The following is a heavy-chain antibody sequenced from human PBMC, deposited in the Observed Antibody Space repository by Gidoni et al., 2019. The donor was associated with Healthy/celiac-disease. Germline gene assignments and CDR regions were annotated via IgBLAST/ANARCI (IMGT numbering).Heavy chain of an antibody. D-gene: IGHD3-10*01. J-gene: IGHJ4*02. CDR2: INHSGST. V-gene: IGHV4-34*01. CDR1: GGSFSGYY. Sequence: LTCAVYGGSFSGYYWSWIRQPPGKGLEWIGEINHSGSTNYNPSLKSRVTISVDTSKNQFSLKLSSVTAADTAVYYCARGLLWFGEFIVYWGQGTLVTVSS. CDR3: ARGLLWFGEFIVY.